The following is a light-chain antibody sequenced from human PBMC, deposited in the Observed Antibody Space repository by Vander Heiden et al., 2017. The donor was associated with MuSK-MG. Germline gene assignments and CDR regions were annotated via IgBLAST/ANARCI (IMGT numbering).Light chain of an antibody. Sequence: QLVLTQSPSASASLGASVKLTCTLSSGHSSYAIEWHQQQPEKGPRYLMKLNCDGSHSKGDGIPDRFSGSSSGAERYLTISSLQSEDEADYYCQTWGTGIVVFGGGTKLTVL. J-gene: IGLJ2*01. CDR2: LNCDGSH. CDR3: QTWGTGIVV. CDR1: SGHSSYA. V-gene: IGLV4-69*01.